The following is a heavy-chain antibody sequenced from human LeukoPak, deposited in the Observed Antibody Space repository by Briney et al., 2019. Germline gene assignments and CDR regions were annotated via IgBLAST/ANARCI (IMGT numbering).Heavy chain of an antibody. J-gene: IGHJ5*02. CDR2: IYTSGST. V-gene: IGHV4-61*02. CDR1: GGSISSGSYY. D-gene: IGHD4-17*01. Sequence: SETLSLTYTVSGGSISSGSYYWSWIRQPAGKGLKWIGRIYTSGSTNYNPSLKTRVTISLHTSKNPFSLKLTSVTPADTAVYYCARDRYGTTVRGYNWFDPWGQGTLVTVSS. CDR3: ARDRYGTTVRGYNWFDP.